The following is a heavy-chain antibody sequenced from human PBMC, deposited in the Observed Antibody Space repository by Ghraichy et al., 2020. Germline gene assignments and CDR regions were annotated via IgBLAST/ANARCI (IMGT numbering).Heavy chain of an antibody. D-gene: IGHD6-13*01. CDR1: GYTFTSYG. V-gene: IGHV1-18*01. CDR3: AGGEGLAADQLFDY. Sequence: ASLKVSCKASGYTFTSYGISWVRQAPGQGLEWMGWISAYNGNTNYAQKLQGRVTMTTDTSMSTAYMELRSLRSDDTAVYYCAGGEGLAADQLFDYWGQGTLVTVSS. CDR2: ISAYNGNT. J-gene: IGHJ4*02.